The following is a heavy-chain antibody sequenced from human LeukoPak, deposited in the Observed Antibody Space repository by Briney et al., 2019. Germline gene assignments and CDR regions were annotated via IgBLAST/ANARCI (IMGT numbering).Heavy chain of an antibody. V-gene: IGHV1-2*02. J-gene: IGHJ4*02. CDR3: ARAYGGNSGGLAY. D-gene: IGHD4-23*01. Sequence: ASVKVSCKASGCTFTGYYMHWVRQAPGQGLEWMGWINPNNGGTNYAQKFQGRVTMTRDTSISTAYMELSRLGSDDTAVYYCARAYGGNSGGLAYWGQGTLVTVSS. CDR2: INPNNGGT. CDR1: GCTFTGYY.